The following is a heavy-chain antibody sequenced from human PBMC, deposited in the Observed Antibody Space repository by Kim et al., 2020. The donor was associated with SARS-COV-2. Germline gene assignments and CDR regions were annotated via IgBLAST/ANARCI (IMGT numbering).Heavy chain of an antibody. J-gene: IGHJ4*02. V-gene: IGHV7-4-1*01. D-gene: IGHD5-18*01. Sequence: NPTYAQGFTGRFVFSLDTSVSTAYLQIGSLKAEDTAVYYCARVESGYGFDYWGQGTLVTVSS. CDR2: NP. CDR3: ARVESGYGFDY.